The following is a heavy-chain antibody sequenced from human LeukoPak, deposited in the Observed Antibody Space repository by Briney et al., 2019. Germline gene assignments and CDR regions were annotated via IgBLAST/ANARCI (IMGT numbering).Heavy chain of an antibody. V-gene: IGHV3-74*01. J-gene: IGHJ5*02. D-gene: IGHD2-2*01. Sequence: GGSLRFSCAASGFTFSSYWMHWVRHAPGKGLVWVSRINSDGSSTSYADSVKGRFTMSSDNAKNTLYLQMNSLRAEDTAVYYCAREVVVPAAQNWFDPWGQGTLVTVSS. CDR1: GFTFSSYW. CDR3: AREVVVPAAQNWFDP. CDR2: INSDGSST.